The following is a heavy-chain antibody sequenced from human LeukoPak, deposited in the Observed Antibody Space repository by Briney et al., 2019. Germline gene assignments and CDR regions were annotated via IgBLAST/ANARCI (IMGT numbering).Heavy chain of an antibody. D-gene: IGHD1-26*01. Sequence: GGSLRLSCAASGFTFSSYSMNWVRQAPGKGLEWVSSISSSSSYIYYADSVKGRFTISRDNAKNSLYLQMNSLRAEDTALYYCAKDIGGSYLGAFDIWGQGTMVTVSS. J-gene: IGHJ3*02. V-gene: IGHV3-21*04. CDR2: ISSSSSYI. CDR1: GFTFSSYS. CDR3: AKDIGGSYLGAFDI.